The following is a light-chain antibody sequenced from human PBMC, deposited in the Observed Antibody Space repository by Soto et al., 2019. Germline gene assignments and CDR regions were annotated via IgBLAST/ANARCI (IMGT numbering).Light chain of an antibody. J-gene: IGKJ4*01. CDR2: DVS. V-gene: IGKV1-5*01. Sequence: DIQMTQSPSTLSASVGDRVTITCRASQTLSSWLAWYQQKPGKAPKLLIYDVSNLESGVPSRFSGSGSGTEFTLTISSLQPDDFATYYCQQYHSYSLTFGGGTKVEIK. CDR3: QQYHSYSLT. CDR1: QTLSSW.